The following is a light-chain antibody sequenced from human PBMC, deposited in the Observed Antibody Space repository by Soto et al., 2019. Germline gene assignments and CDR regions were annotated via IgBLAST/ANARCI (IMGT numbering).Light chain of an antibody. CDR3: QQYGSSPPFT. CDR2: GAS. J-gene: IGKJ3*01. V-gene: IGKV3-20*01. Sequence: EIVLTLSPGTLSLSPGERATLSCRASRSVSSSYLAWYQQKPGQAPRLLIYGASSRATGIPDRFSGSGSGTDFTLTISRLEPEDFAVYYCQQYGSSPPFTFGPGTKVDIK. CDR1: RSVSSSY.